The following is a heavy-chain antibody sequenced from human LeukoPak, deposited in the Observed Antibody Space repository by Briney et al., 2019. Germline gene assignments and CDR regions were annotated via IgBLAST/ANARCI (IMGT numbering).Heavy chain of an antibody. D-gene: IGHD1-1*01. V-gene: IGHV4-34*01. CDR1: GETFSAYY. J-gene: IGHJ4*03. CDR2: INHRGDT. Sequence: SETLSLTCAVYGETFSAYYWSWIRQSPGKGLEWIAEINHRGDTNYNPSVKSRVTISIDTSKNQFSLKVRSLTAADTAVYYCARGPTISETGYFDFWGQGTLVTVSS. CDR3: ARGPTISETGYFDF.